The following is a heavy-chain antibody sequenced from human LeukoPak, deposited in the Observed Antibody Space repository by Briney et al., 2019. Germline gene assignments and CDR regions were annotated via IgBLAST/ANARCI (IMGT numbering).Heavy chain of an antibody. D-gene: IGHD5-24*01. CDR3: ATITGFKGYFDL. CDR2: IKQDGSEK. J-gene: IGHJ2*01. V-gene: IGHV3-7*01. Sequence: TGGSLRLSCAASGFTFSSYAITWVRQAPGKGLEWVANIKQDGSEKYYVDSVKGRFTISRDNAKNSLYLQMNSLRAEDTAVYYCATITGFKGYFDLWGRGTLVTVSS. CDR1: GFTFSSYA.